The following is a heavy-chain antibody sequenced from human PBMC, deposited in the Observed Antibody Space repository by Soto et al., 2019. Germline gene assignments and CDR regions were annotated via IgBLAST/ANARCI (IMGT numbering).Heavy chain of an antibody. Sequence: EVQLVESGGGLVKPGGSLRLSCAASGFTFSSYSMNWVRQAPGKGLEWVSSISSSSSYIYYADPVKGRFTIFRDNAKNALYLQMNSLRAEDTAVYYCARQVLSFGEPYYFDYWGQGTLVTVSS. CDR3: ARQVLSFGEPYYFDY. V-gene: IGHV3-21*01. CDR1: GFTFSSYS. CDR2: ISSSSSYI. J-gene: IGHJ4*02. D-gene: IGHD3-10*01.